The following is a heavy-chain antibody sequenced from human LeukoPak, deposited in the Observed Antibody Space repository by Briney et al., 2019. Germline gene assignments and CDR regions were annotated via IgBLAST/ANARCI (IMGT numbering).Heavy chain of an antibody. CDR1: GFTFSGYW. CDR3: AGDRGFGQADV. Sequence: GGSLTLSCAASGFTFSGYWMSWLRQAPGKGLEWVANIKQDGGEKYYVDSVKGRFTISRDNAKNSLYLQMNSLRAEDTAVYYCAGDRGFGQADVWGKGTTVTVSS. CDR2: IKQDGGEK. J-gene: IGHJ6*04. V-gene: IGHV3-7*01. D-gene: IGHD3-10*01.